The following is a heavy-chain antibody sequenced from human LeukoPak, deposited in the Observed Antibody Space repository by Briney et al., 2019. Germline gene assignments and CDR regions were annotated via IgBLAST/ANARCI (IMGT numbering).Heavy chain of an antibody. CDR3: AREGWLRHMEVTAFAFDI. V-gene: IGHV4-30-4*08. CDR2: IYYSGST. Sequence: SETLSLTCTVSGGSISSGDYYWSWIRQPPGKGLEWNGYIYYSGSTYYNPSLKSRVTISVDTSKNQFSLKLSSVTAADTAVYFCAREGWLRHMEVTAFAFDIWGQGTMVTVSS. D-gene: IGHD4-11*01. J-gene: IGHJ3*02. CDR1: GGSISSGDYY.